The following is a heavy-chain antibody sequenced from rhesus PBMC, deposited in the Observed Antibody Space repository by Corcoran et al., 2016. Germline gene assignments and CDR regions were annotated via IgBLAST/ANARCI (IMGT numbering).Heavy chain of an antibody. V-gene: IGHV4-173*01. D-gene: IGHD2-21*01. CDR3: AWGPNTVLDY. CDR1: GGSISSNY. CDR2: ISGSGGST. J-gene: IGHJ4*01. Sequence: QLQLQESGPGRVKPSETLSLTCAVSGGSISSNYWSWIRQPPGKGLEWIGRISGSGGSTAYNPSLKIRVTMSTATSKTQFSLKLSPVTAAETAVYYWAWGPNTVLDYWGQGVLATVSS.